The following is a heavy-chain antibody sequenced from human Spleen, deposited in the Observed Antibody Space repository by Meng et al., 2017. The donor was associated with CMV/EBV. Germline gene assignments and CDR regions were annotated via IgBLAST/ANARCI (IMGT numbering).Heavy chain of an antibody. CDR3: ARASISPHYYGSGSYGGFFDY. D-gene: IGHD3-10*01. CDR1: DA. Sequence: DAMHWVRQAPGKGLEWVAVISYDGSNKYYADSVKGRFTISRDNSKNTLYLQMNSLRAEDTAVYYCARASISPHYYGSGSYGGFFDYWGQGTLVTVSS. CDR2: ISYDGSNK. V-gene: IGHV3-30*04. J-gene: IGHJ4*02.